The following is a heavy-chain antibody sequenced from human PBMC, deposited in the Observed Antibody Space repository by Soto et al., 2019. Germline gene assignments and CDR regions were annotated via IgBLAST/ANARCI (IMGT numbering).Heavy chain of an antibody. Sequence: EVQLVESGGGLVQPGGSLRLSCAASGFTVSNNYMCWVRQAPGKGLERVSLIYSGGVTHYADSVRGRFTISRDNSRNTLYLQMNSLRADDSAVYYWAKRGTTVTTSLWYWGQGTLVTVSS. CDR1: GFTVSNNY. CDR2: IYSGGVT. V-gene: IGHV3-66*01. CDR3: AKRGTTVTTSLWY. D-gene: IGHD4-17*01. J-gene: IGHJ4*02.